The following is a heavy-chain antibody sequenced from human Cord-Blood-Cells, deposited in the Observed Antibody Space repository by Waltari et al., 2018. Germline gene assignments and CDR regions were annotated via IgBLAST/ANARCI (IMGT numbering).Heavy chain of an antibody. CDR3: ARGVKYSSSSGPDYYYYYYMDV. D-gene: IGHD6-6*01. Sequence: QVQLQQWGAGLLKPSETLSLTCAVYGGSFSGYYWSWIRQPPGTGLEWIGEINHSGSTNYNPSRKSRVTISVDTSKNQFSLKLSSVTAADTAVYYCARGVKYSSSSGPDYYYYYYMDVWGKGTTVTVSS. J-gene: IGHJ6*03. V-gene: IGHV4-34*01. CDR2: INHSGST. CDR1: GGSFSGYY.